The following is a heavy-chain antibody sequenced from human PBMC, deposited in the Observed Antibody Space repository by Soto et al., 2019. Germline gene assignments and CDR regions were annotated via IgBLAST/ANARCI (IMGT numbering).Heavy chain of an antibody. J-gene: IGHJ4*02. CDR1: GFTFSSYG. CDR3: ARDGIAVAGTSIGFGY. Sequence: QVQLVESGGGVVQPGRSLRLSCAASGFTFSSYGMHWVRQAPGKGLEWVAVIWYDGSNKYYADSVKGRFTISRDNSKNTLYLQMNSLRAEDTAVYYCARDGIAVAGTSIGFGYWGQRTLVTVSS. V-gene: IGHV3-33*01. D-gene: IGHD6-19*01. CDR2: IWYDGSNK.